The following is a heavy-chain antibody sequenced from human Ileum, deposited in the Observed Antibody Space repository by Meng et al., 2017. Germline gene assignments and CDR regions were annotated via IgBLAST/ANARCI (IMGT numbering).Heavy chain of an antibody. CDR3: TREHTEIGSIAY. Sequence: GESLKISCAASGFTLSVHYMDWVRQVPGKGLEWVARSKNKINGYITEYAASVEGRFTIARDDSQNSLVLEMTSLKTEDSAVYYCTREHTEIGSIAYWGRGTLVTVSS. D-gene: IGHD5-18*01. CDR2: SKNKINGYIT. CDR1: GFTLSVHY. J-gene: IGHJ4*02. V-gene: IGHV3-72*01.